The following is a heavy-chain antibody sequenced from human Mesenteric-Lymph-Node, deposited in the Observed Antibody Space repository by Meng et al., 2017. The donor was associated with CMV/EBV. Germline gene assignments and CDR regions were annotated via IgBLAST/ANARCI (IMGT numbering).Heavy chain of an antibody. Sequence: GESLKISCAASGFTFSSYSMNWVRQAPGKGLEWVAFISSSGSYMYYADSLKGRFTVSRDNAKNSLYLQMNSLRADDTAVYYCARDPCGGTSCYGWFDSWGQGTLVPSPQ. CDR3: ARDPCGGTSCYGWFDS. CDR1: GFTFSSYS. J-gene: IGHJ5*01. V-gene: IGHV3-21*01. D-gene: IGHD2-2*01. CDR2: ISSSGSYM.